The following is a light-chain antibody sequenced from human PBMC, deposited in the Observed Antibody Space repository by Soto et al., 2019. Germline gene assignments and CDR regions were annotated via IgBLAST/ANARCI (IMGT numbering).Light chain of an antibody. CDR3: AEYGSSPRT. Sequence: FVITLSPATLSVSQGERATLSCRASQTVSSNLAWYQQKPGQAPRLLIYDASTRATGIPDRFSGSGSGTDFTLTISRLEPEDSAVYYCAEYGSSPRTFGQGAKVDIK. J-gene: IGKJ1*01. CDR1: QTVSSN. CDR2: DAS. V-gene: IGKV3-20*01.